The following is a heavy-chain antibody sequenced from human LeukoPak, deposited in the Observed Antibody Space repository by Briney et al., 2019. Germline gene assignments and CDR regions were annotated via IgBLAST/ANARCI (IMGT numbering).Heavy chain of an antibody. D-gene: IGHD2-2*02. Sequence: GGSLRLSCAASGFTFSFHWMHWVRQAPGKGLVWVSRIDTDGSTTHYADSVKGRFTISRDNAKNTLFLQMSSLRAEDTAVYYCARHGREPRDIVVVPAAILTLEPDLLHFDYWGQGTLVTVSS. J-gene: IGHJ4*02. CDR1: GFTFSFHW. CDR2: IDTDGSTT. CDR3: ARHGREPRDIVVVPAAILTLEPDLLHFDY. V-gene: IGHV3-74*01.